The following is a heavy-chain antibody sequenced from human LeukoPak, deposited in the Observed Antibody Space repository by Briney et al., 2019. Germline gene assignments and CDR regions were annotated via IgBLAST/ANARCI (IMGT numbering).Heavy chain of an antibody. CDR3: ARDNEYYDYVWGSYLNFDP. Sequence: GGSLRLSCAASGVTFSNYAMTWVRQAPGKGLEWVSTINDRGNGIYYADSVKGRFSISRDNSKNTLYLQMNSLRAEDTAVYYCARDNEYYDYVWGSYLNFDPWGQGTLVTVSS. D-gene: IGHD3-16*02. V-gene: IGHV3-23*01. CDR2: INDRGNGI. CDR1: GVTFSNYA. J-gene: IGHJ5*02.